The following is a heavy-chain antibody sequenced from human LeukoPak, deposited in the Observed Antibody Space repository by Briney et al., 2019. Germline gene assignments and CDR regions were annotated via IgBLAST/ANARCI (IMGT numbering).Heavy chain of an antibody. V-gene: IGHV4-59*01. J-gene: IGHJ5*02. CDR2: IHYSGTT. CDR1: GASISSDY. CDR3: ARLRRSIAAAGIWFDP. D-gene: IGHD6-13*01. Sequence: RASETLSLTCTVSGASISSDYWSWIRQPPGKGLEWIGYIHYSGTTNYNPSLKSRVTISVDTSKNQFSLKLSSVTAADTAVYYCARLRRSIAAAGIWFDPWGQGTLVTVSS.